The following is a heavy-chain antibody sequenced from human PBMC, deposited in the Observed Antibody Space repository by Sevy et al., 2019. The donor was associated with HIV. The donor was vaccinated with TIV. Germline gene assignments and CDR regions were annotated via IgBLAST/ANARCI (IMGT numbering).Heavy chain of an antibody. V-gene: IGHV3-30*03. CDR2: ISYDKSER. J-gene: IGHJ4*02. CDR1: GFTFGSYG. CDR3: AGDNSGYFHFDY. Sequence: GGSLRLSCAASGFTFGSYGMHWVRQAPGRGLEWVSFISYDKSERYYGDSVGGRFTISRDNFKNTLWLQMNSLRPEDTAVYYCAGDNSGYFHFDYWGQGTLVTVSS. D-gene: IGHD3-22*01.